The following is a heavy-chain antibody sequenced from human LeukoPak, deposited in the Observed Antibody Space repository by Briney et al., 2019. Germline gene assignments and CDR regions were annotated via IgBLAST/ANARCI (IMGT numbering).Heavy chain of an antibody. Sequence: SETLSLTCSVSGGSMKNSFWSWIRQPPGKGLEWIGYVSDTGITNSNPSLKSRVTISIDTSKDQVYLKLRSVTAADTALYFCARNRFQLSGAYWFVPRGRGTLVTVSS. CDR2: VSDTGIT. CDR3: ARNRFQLSGAYWFVP. D-gene: IGHD2/OR15-2a*01. CDR1: GGSMKNSF. V-gene: IGHV4-59*01. J-gene: IGHJ5*02.